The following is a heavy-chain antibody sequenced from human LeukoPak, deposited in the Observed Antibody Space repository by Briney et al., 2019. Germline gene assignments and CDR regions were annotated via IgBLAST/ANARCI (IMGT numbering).Heavy chain of an antibody. Sequence: EASVKVSCKASGGTFSSYAISWVRQAPGQGLEWMGGIIPIFGTANYAQKFQGRVTITADESTSTAYMELSSLRSEDTAVYYCARRTAYYGSSGYHQEYYYGMDVWGQGTTVTVSS. CDR2: IIPIFGTA. D-gene: IGHD3-22*01. CDR1: GGTFSSYA. CDR3: ARRTAYYGSSGYHQEYYYGMDV. V-gene: IGHV1-69*13. J-gene: IGHJ6*02.